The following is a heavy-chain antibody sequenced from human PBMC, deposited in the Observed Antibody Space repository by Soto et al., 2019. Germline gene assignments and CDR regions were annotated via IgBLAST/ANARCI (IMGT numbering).Heavy chain of an antibody. CDR1: GGSFSGYY. V-gene: IGHV4-34*01. CDR2: INHSGST. D-gene: IGHD2-2*02. Sequence: SETLSLTCAVYGGSFSGYYWSWIRQPPGKGLEWIGEINHSGSTNYNPSLKSRVTISVDTSKNQFSLKLSSVTAADTAVYYGARGGGYCSSTSCYTRQYYYYYYGMDVWGQGTTVTVSS. CDR3: ARGGGYCSSTSCYTRQYYYYYYGMDV. J-gene: IGHJ6*02.